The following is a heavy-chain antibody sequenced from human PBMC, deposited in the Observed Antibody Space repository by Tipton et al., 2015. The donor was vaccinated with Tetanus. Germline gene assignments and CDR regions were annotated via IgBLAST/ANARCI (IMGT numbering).Heavy chain of an antibody. J-gene: IGHJ6*02. V-gene: IGHV4-4*01. CDR1: GGPVSSSNW. CDR2: IYYRGTT. Sequence: TLSLTCDVSGGPVSSSNWWSWVRQAPGKGLEWMGEIYYRGTTNYNPSLKSRVTISTDNSKNQVSLRLNSATAADTAVYFCARTPDYYYGMDVWGQGATVAVSS. CDR3: ARTPDYYYGMDV.